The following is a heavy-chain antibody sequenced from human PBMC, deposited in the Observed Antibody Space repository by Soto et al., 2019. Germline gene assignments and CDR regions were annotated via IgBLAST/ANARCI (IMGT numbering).Heavy chain of an antibody. CDR3: ARGRVTTILSTVYYYYYGMDV. D-gene: IGHD5-12*01. V-gene: IGHV3-21*01. CDR1: GFTFSSYS. J-gene: IGHJ6*02. CDR2: ISSSSSYI. Sequence: GGSLRLSCAASGFTFSSYSMNWVRQAPGKGLEWVSSISSSSSYIYYADSVKGRFTISGDNAKNSLYLQMNSLRAEDTAVYYCARGRVTTILSTVYYYYYGMDVWGQGTTVTVSS.